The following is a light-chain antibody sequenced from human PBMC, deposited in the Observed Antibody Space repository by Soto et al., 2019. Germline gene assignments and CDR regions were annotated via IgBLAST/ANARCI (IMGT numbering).Light chain of an antibody. CDR1: QSISNW. Sequence: DIQLTQSPSFLSPSIGESVTITCRASQSISNWLAWYQQKPGKAPKILIYKASSLESGVPSRFSGSGSGTEFTLTISSLQPDDFATYYCQQYNGYRWTFGQGTKVDIK. CDR3: QQYNGYRWT. J-gene: IGKJ1*01. CDR2: KAS. V-gene: IGKV1-5*03.